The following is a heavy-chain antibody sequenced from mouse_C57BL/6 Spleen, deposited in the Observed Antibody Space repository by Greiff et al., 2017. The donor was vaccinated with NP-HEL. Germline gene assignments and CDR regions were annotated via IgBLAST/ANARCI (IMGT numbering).Heavy chain of an antibody. D-gene: IGHD3-2*02. CDR1: GYTFTSYW. CDR3: ARRDSSGYGYFDY. Sequence: VQLQQPGAELVKPGASVKLSCKASGYTFTSYWMQWVKQRPGQGLEWIGEIDPSDSYTNYNQKFKGKATLTVDTSSSTAYMQLSSLTSEDSAVYYCARRDSSGYGYFDYWGQGTTLTVSS. J-gene: IGHJ2*01. CDR2: IDPSDSYT. V-gene: IGHV1-50*01.